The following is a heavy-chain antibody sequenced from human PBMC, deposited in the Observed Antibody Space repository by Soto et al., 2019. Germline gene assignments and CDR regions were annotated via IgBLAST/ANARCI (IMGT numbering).Heavy chain of an antibody. CDR1: GYTFTSYG. J-gene: IGHJ5*02. D-gene: IGHD4-4*01. V-gene: IGHV1-18*01. Sequence: GASVKVSCKASGYTFTSYGISWVRQAPGQGLEWMGWISAYNGNTNYAQKFQGRVTITADESTSTAYMELSSLRSEDTAVYYCARFVDKSEEQPTVYNWFDPWGQGTLVTVSS. CDR3: ARFVDKSEEQPTVYNWFDP. CDR2: ISAYNGNT.